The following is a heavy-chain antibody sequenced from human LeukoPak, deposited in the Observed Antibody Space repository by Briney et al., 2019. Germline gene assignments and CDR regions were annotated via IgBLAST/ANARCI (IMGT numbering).Heavy chain of an antibody. V-gene: IGHV3-21*04. CDR1: GFIFRSYT. Sequence: GGSLRLSCAASGFIFRSYTIHWVRRAPGKGLEWVSSISGNTTYINYADSVKGRFTISRDNAKNSLYLQMNSLRAEDTAVYYCATHYYDSSGYYRRYYFDYWGQGTLVTVSS. D-gene: IGHD3-22*01. J-gene: IGHJ4*02. CDR2: ISGNTTYI. CDR3: ATHYYDSSGYYRRYYFDY.